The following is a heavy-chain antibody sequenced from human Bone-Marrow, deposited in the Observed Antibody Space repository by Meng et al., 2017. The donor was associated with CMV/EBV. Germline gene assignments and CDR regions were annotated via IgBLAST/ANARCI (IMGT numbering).Heavy chain of an antibody. CDR2: IIPIFGTA. D-gene: IGHD6-13*01. Sequence: SVKVSCKASGYTFTSYGISWVRQAPGQGLEWMGGIIPIFGTANYAQKFQGRVTITTDESTSTAYMELRSLRSDDTAVYYCAREMEVARSWAHYYGMDVWGQGTTVTVSS. V-gene: IGHV1-69*05. CDR3: AREMEVARSWAHYYGMDV. CDR1: GYTFTSYG. J-gene: IGHJ6*02.